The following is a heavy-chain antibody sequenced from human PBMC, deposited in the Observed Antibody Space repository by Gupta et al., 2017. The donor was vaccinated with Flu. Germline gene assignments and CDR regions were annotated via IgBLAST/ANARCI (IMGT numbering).Heavy chain of an antibody. V-gene: IGHV4-34*01. D-gene: IGHD3-16*01. CDR2: INHRGGT. CDR3: ARLPRGTSRFDY. Sequence: QVQLQQWGAGLLKPSETLSLTCTVYGGSFSVYYWSWIRQPPGKGLEWIGEINHRGGTNYSPSLKSRVTISVDTSKNQFSLKVTSVTAADTAVYYCARLPRGTSRFDYWGQGTLVTVSS. CDR1: GGSFSVYY. J-gene: IGHJ4*02.